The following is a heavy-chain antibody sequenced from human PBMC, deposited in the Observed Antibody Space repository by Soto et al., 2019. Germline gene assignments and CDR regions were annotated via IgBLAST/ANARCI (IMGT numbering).Heavy chain of an antibody. CDR2: ISYDGSNK. D-gene: IGHD3-10*01. CDR1: GFTFSSYA. Sequence: QVQLVESGGGVVQPGRSLRLSGAASGFTFSSYAMHWVRQAPGKGLEWVAVISYDGSNKYYADSVKGRFTISRDNSKNTLYLQMNSLRAEDTAVYYCARDDYGSGSRDYWGQGTLVTVSS. J-gene: IGHJ4*02. CDR3: ARDDYGSGSRDY. V-gene: IGHV3-30-3*01.